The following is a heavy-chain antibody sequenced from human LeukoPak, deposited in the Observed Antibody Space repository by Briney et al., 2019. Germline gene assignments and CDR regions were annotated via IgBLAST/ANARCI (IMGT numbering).Heavy chain of an antibody. V-gene: IGHV4-39*07. CDR2: IYYSGST. J-gene: IGHJ2*01. Sequence: SETLSLTCTVSGGSISSSSYYWGWIRQPLGKGLEWIGSIYYSGSTYYNPSLKSRVTISVDTSKNQFSLKLSSVTAADTAVYYCARDVGYCSGGSCYYWYFDLWGRGTLVTVSS. D-gene: IGHD2-15*01. CDR1: GGSISSSSYY. CDR3: ARDVGYCSGGSCYYWYFDL.